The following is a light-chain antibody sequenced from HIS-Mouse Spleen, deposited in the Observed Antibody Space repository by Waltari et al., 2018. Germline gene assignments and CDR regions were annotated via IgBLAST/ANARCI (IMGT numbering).Light chain of an antibody. Sequence: QSVLTQPPSASGTPGQRVTISCSGSRPHLGSNYVHLYQQLPGTAPKLLIYRNNQRPSGVPDRFSGSKSGTSASLAISGLRSEDEADYYCAAWDDSLSGPVFGGGTKLTVL. V-gene: IGLV1-47*01. CDR2: RNN. J-gene: IGLJ3*02. CDR1: RPHLGSNY. CDR3: AAWDDSLSGPV.